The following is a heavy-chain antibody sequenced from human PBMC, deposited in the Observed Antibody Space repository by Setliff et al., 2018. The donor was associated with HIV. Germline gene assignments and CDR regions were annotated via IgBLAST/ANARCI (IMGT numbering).Heavy chain of an antibody. J-gene: IGHJ2*01. Sequence: SETLSLTCTVSGGSITNYYWSWIRQPPGKGLEWIGFIYYSGSTNYNPSLKSRVTISVDTSKHQFPLKLSSVTAADTAVYYCASHARSITMTTDWYFDLWGRGTLVTVSS. CDR1: GGSITNYY. V-gene: IGHV4-59*08. CDR2: IYYSGST. CDR3: ASHARSITMTTDWYFDL. D-gene: IGHD3-22*01.